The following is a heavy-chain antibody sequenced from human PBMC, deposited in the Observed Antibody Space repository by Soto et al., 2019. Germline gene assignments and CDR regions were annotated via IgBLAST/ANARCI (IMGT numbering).Heavy chain of an antibody. V-gene: IGHV1-46*01. CDR2: INPSGGST. CDR1: GYTFTSYY. Sequence: ASVKVSCKASGYTFTSYYMHWVRQAPGQGLEWMGIINPSGGSTSYAQKFQGRVTMTRDTSTSTVYMELSSLRSEDTAVYYCARARVVVVAAPDFDHWGQGTLVTVSS. D-gene: IGHD2-15*01. J-gene: IGHJ4*02. CDR3: ARARVVVVAAPDFDH.